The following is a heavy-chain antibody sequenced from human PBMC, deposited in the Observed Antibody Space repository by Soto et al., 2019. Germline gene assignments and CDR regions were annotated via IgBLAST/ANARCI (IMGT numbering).Heavy chain of an antibody. CDR1: GASISTSSDF. CDR2: VYQSGTT. D-gene: IGHD2-2*01. V-gene: IGHV4-39*01. Sequence: PSETLPLTCSVSGASISTSSDFWGWIRQAPGKGLEWIGNVYQSGTTRLNPSLKSRVSIFVDRSKNQFSLELNSATAADRAVYYCARQPESTSYFDYWGQGILVTVSS. CDR3: ARQPESTSYFDY. J-gene: IGHJ4*02.